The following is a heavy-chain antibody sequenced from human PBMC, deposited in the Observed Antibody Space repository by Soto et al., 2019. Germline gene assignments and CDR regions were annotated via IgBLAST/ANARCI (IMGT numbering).Heavy chain of an antibody. CDR3: ARASLYGDYAPYPMFDY. J-gene: IGHJ4*02. CDR1: GGSISSYY. D-gene: IGHD4-17*01. Sequence: SETLSLTCTVSGGSISSYYWSWIRQPAGKGLEWIGRIYTSGSTNYNPSLKSRVTMSVDTSKNQFSLKLSSVTAADPAVYYCARASLYGDYAPYPMFDYWGQGTMVTVSS. CDR2: IYTSGST. V-gene: IGHV4-4*07.